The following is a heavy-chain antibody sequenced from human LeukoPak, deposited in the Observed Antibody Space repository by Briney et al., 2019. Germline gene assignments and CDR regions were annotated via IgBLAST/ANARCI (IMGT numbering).Heavy chain of an antibody. J-gene: IGHJ4*02. CDR1: GGSVSSDNSY. CDR3: ARGYYYRR. D-gene: IGHD3-10*01. CDR2: IYADGSS. Sequence: SRTLSLTCTVSGGSVSSDNSYWNWIRQPAGKGLEWIGRIYADGSSTYNPSLKSRVTISVDTSKNQFSLRLTSMTAADTAVYYCARGYYYRRWGQGTLVTVSS. V-gene: IGHV4-61*02.